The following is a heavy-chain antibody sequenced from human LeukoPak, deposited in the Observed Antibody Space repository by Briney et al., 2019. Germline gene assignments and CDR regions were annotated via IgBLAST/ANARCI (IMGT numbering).Heavy chain of an antibody. CDR3: ARTIPGGGGTYFDY. CDR1: GGTFLSYP. D-gene: IGHD2-15*01. V-gene: IGHV1-69*02. CDR2: IIPILDIA. Sequence: GASVKVSCKASGGTFLSYPISWVRQAPGQGLDWMGRIIPILDIANYAQKFQGRVTISADKSTSTAYMELSSLRSEDTAVYYCARTIPGGGGTYFDYWGQGTLVTVSS. J-gene: IGHJ4*02.